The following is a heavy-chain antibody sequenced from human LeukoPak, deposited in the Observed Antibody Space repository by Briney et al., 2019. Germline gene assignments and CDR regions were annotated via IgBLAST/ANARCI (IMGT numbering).Heavy chain of an antibody. CDR3: AKRSPYNSSSYYLDF. Sequence: GGSLRLSCAASGFTVSSNYMSWVRQAPGKGLEWVSVIYSGGSTYYADSVKGRFTISRDNSKNTLYLQMNSLRGEDTAIYYCAKRSPYNSSSYYLDFWGQGTLVTVSS. CDR2: IYSGGST. J-gene: IGHJ4*02. CDR1: GFTVSSNY. V-gene: IGHV3-66*04. D-gene: IGHD6-6*01.